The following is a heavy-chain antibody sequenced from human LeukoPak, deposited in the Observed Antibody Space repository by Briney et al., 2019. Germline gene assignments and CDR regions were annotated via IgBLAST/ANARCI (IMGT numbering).Heavy chain of an antibody. CDR2: IKQDGSEK. CDR3: TREAAAGIDY. CDR1: GFTFSTYW. J-gene: IGHJ4*02. D-gene: IGHD6-13*01. V-gene: IGHV3-7*01. Sequence: GGSLRLSCAASGFTFSTYWMSWVRQAPGKGLEWVANIKQDGSEKYYLDSVKGRFTISRDNAKNSLYLQMNSLRAEDTAVYFCTREAAAGIDYWGQGTLVTVSS.